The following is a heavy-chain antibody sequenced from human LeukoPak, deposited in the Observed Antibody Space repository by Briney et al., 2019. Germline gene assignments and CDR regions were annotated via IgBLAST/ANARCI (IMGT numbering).Heavy chain of an antibody. V-gene: IGHV4-34*01. CDR2: INHSGST. D-gene: IGHD3-16*01. CDR3: ARWGDDEGFDY. J-gene: IGHJ4*02. Sequence: PETLSLTCAVYGGSFSGYYWSWIRQPPGKGLEWIGEINHSGSTNYNPSLKSRVTISVDTSKNQFSLKLSSVTAADTAVYYCARWGDDEGFDYWGQGTLVTVSS. CDR1: GGSFSGYY.